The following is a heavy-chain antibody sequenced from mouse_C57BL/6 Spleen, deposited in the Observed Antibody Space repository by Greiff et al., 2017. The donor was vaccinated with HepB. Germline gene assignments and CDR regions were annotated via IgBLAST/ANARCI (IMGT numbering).Heavy chain of an antibody. CDR2: IYPGDGDT. D-gene: IGHD4-1*01. Sequence: QVQLQQSGPELVKPGASVKISCKASGYAFSSSWMNWVKQRPGKGLEWIGRIYPGDGDTNYNGKFKGKATLTADKSSSTAYMQLSSLTSEDSAVYFCARRSWDGVFDYWGQGTTLTVSS. CDR3: ARRSWDGVFDY. J-gene: IGHJ2*01. V-gene: IGHV1-82*01. CDR1: GYAFSSSW.